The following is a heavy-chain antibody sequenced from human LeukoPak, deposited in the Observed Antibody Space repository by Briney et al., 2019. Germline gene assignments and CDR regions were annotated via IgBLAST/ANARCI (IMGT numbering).Heavy chain of an antibody. CDR2: ISYDGSNK. V-gene: IGHV3-30-3*01. J-gene: IGHJ4*02. CDR1: GFTFSSYA. D-gene: IGHD3-10*01. CDR3: ARDLYYYGSGSDY. Sequence: PGRSERLSCAASGFTFSSYAMHWVRQAPGKGLEWVAVISYDGSNKYYADSVKGRFTISRDNPKNTLYLQMNSLRAEDTAVYYCARDLYYYGSGSDYWGQGTLVTVSS.